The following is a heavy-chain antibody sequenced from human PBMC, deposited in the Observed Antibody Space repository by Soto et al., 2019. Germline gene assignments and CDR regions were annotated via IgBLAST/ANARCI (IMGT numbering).Heavy chain of an antibody. V-gene: IGHV3-74*01. CDR2: INSDGSST. J-gene: IGHJ4*02. CDR3: VSGGVVVVPAATGY. Sequence: GGSLRLSCAASGFTFTSYWMHWVRQAPGKGLVWVSRINSDGSSTSYADSVQGRFTISRDNAKNTLYLQMNSLRAEDTAVYYCVSGGVVVVPAATGYWVQGTLVTVPA. D-gene: IGHD2-2*01. CDR1: GFTFTSYW.